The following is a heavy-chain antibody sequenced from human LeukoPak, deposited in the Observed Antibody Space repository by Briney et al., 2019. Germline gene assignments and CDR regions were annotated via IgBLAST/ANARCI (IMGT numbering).Heavy chain of an antibody. J-gene: IGHJ4*02. Sequence: GGSLRLSCAASGFTFSSYAMSWVRQAPGKGLEWVSAISGGGGSTYYADSVKGRFTISRDNSKNTLYLQMNSLRAEDTAVYYCAKDQYCSSTSCLYLGDFDYWGQGTLVTVSS. CDR1: GFTFSSYA. D-gene: IGHD2-2*01. CDR2: ISGGGGST. CDR3: AKDQYCSSTSCLYLGDFDY. V-gene: IGHV3-23*01.